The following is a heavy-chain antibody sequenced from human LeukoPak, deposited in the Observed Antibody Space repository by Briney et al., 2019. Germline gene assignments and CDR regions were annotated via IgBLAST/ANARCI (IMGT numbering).Heavy chain of an antibody. V-gene: IGHV1-2*02. CDR1: GYTFTGYY. Sequence: ASVKVSCKASGYTFTGYYIHWVRQAPGQGLEWVGWINPKTGGTNYAQKFLDRVTMTTDMSISTAYMELIRLRSRDTAVYFCARGSSKYIFGYYMDVWGKGTIIIVSS. D-gene: IGHD4-11*01. CDR2: INPKTGGT. CDR3: ARGSSKYIFGYYMDV. J-gene: IGHJ6*03.